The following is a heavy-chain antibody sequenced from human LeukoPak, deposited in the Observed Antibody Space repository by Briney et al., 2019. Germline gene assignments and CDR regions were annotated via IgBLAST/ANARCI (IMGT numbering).Heavy chain of an antibody. Sequence: GASVKVSSKASGYTFTGYYMHWVRQAPGQGLEWMGWINPNSGGTNYAQKFQGRVTMTRDTSISTAYMELSSLRSDDTAVYYGARGRGYDSNGYHPTGYYYYYMDVWGKGTTVTISS. J-gene: IGHJ6*03. V-gene: IGHV1-2*02. D-gene: IGHD3-22*01. CDR3: ARGRGYDSNGYHPTGYYYYYMDV. CDR1: GYTFTGYY. CDR2: INPNSGGT.